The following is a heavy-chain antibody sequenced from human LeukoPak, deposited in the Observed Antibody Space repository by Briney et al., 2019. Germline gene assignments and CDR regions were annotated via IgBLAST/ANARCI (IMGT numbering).Heavy chain of an antibody. Sequence: PGGSLRLSCVASGLTFRNYWMHWVRHAPGKGLVGVSRINSDGSDTTYADSVKGRFTISRDNAKNTLYLQMNSLRVEDTAVYYCARSSAVTTLSLTYWGLGTLVTVSS. D-gene: IGHD4-17*01. CDR1: GLTFRNYW. CDR3: ARSSAVTTLSLTY. V-gene: IGHV3-74*01. J-gene: IGHJ4*02. CDR2: INSDGSDT.